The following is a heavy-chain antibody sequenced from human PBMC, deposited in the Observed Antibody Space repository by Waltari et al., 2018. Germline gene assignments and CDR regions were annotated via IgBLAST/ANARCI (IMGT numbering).Heavy chain of an antibody. J-gene: IGHJ4*02. V-gene: IGHV4-39*01. CDR1: GGSISSSSYY. Sequence: QLQLQESGPGLVKPSGTLSLTCTVPGGSISSSSYYWGRTRQPPGKGLEWIGSIYYSGSTYYNPSLKSRVTISVDTSKNQFSLKLSSVTAADTAVYYCARQGEWLLPFDYWGQGTLVTVSS. CDR2: IYYSGST. CDR3: ARQGEWLLPFDY. D-gene: IGHD3-16*01.